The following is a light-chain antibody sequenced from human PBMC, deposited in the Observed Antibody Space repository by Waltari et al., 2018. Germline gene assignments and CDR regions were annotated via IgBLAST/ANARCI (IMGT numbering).Light chain of an antibody. CDR3: QLYNSVSSIT. CDR1: QSISSW. J-gene: IGKJ5*01. Sequence: DIQMTQSPSTLSASVGDRVTITCRASQSISSWLAWYQQKPGKAPKLLIYKASTLESGVPSRFSGSGSGTEFTLTISSLQPDDFASYYCQLYNSVSSITFGQGTRLEIK. CDR2: KAS. V-gene: IGKV1-5*03.